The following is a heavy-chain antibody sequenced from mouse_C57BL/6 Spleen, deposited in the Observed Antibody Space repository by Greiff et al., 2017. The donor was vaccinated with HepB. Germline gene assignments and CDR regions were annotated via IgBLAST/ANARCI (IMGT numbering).Heavy chain of an antibody. CDR3: ARSGVPYYFDY. CDR2: ISNGGGST. V-gene: IGHV5-12*01. CDR1: GFTFSDYY. J-gene: IGHJ2*01. Sequence: EVKLMESGGGLVQPGGSLKLSCAASGFTFSDYYMYWVRQTPEKRLEWVAYISNGGGSTYYPDTVKGRFTISRDNAKNTLYLQMSRLKSEDTAMYYCARSGVPYYFDYWGQGTTLTVSS.